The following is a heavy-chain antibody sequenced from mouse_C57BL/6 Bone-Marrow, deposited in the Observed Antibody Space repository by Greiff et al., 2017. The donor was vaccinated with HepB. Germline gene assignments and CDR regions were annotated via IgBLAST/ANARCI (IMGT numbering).Heavy chain of an antibody. J-gene: IGHJ3*01. CDR3: AREGDGVYGINAY. V-gene: IGHV5-4*01. Sequence: EVHLVESGGGLVKPGGSLKLSCAASGFTFSSYAMSWVRQTPEKRLEWVATISDGGSYTYYPDNVKGRFTISRDNAKNNLYLQMSHLKSEDTAMYYCAREGDGVYGINAYWGQGTLVTVSA. CDR2: ISDGGSYT. D-gene: IGHD2-1*01. CDR1: GFTFSSYA.